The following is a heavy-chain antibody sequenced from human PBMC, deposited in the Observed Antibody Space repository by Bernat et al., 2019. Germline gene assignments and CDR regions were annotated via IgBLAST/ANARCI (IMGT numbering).Heavy chain of an antibody. CDR1: GYTLTELS. V-gene: IGHV1-24*01. J-gene: IGHJ3*02. D-gene: IGHD6-19*01. Sequence: QVQLVQSGAEVKKPGASVKVSCKVSGYTLTELSMHWVRQAPGKGLEWMGGFDPEDGETIYAQKFQGRVTMTEDTSTDTAYMELSRLRAEDTAVYYCARKGRSRARSKLAQWLVPGVRSGDDAFDIWGQGTMVTVSS. CDR2: FDPEDGET. CDR3: ARKGRSRARSKLAQWLVPGVRSGDDAFDI.